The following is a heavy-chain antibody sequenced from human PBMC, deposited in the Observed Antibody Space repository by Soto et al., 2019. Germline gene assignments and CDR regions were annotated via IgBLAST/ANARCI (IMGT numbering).Heavy chain of an antibody. J-gene: IGHJ5*02. CDR2: ISSSGDSP. Sequence: EVQLLESGGGLVQPGGSLRLSCAASGFTFSNYDMSWVRQAPGKGLEWVSAISSSGDSPYYADSVKGRFTVSRDNSKKTMYLQMNSLRVEETAISFCARNTLPPPPSWGQGTLVTVS. CDR1: GFTFSNYD. V-gene: IGHV3-23*01. D-gene: IGHD2-2*02. CDR3: ARNTLPPPPS.